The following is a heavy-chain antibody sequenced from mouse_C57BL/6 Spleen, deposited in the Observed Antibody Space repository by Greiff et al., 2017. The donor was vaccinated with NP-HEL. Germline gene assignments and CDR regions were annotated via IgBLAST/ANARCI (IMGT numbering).Heavy chain of an antibody. CDR2: ISYDGSN. CDR1: GYSITSCSH. D-gene: IGHD3-3*01. CDR3: ARAGTRGYFDY. Sequence: VQLQQSGPGLVKPSQSLSLTCSVTGYSITSCSHWIWIRQFPGNKLEWMGFISYDGSNTHNPSLKHRISITRDPSTHQLFLKLNSVTTEVTATYYCARAGTRGYFDYWGQGTTLTVSS. J-gene: IGHJ2*01. V-gene: IGHV3-6*01.